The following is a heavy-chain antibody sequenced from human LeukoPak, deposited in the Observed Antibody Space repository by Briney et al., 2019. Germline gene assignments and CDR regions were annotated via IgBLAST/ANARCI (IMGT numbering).Heavy chain of an antibody. V-gene: IGHV1-69*13. Sequence: ASVKVSCKASGGTFSSYAISWVRQAPGQGLEWVGGIIPIFGTANYAQKFQGRVTITADESTSTAYMELSSLRSEDTAVYYCARVNPYRDWHFDLWGRGTLVTVSS. CDR1: GGTFSSYA. CDR3: ARVNPYRDWHFDL. CDR2: IIPIFGTA. D-gene: IGHD1-1*01. J-gene: IGHJ2*01.